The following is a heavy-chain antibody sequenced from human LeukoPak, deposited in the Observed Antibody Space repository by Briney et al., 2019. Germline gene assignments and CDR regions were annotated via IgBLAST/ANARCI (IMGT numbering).Heavy chain of an antibody. D-gene: IGHD4-17*01. Sequence: GGSLRLSCAASGFTFDDYGMSWVRHAPGKGLEWVSGINWNGGSTGYADSVKGRFTISRDNAKNSLYLQTSSLRGEDTALYYCARHLTPDYGDTGFDYWGQGTLVTVSS. CDR1: GFTFDDYG. CDR3: ARHLTPDYGDTGFDY. V-gene: IGHV3-20*04. CDR2: INWNGGST. J-gene: IGHJ4*02.